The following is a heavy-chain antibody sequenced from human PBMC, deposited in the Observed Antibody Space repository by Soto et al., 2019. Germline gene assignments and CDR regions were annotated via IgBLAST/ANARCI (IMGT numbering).Heavy chain of an antibody. CDR1: RGSISSYF. J-gene: IGHJ4*02. V-gene: IGHV4-59*01. Sequence: SETLSLPCTVSRGSISSYFYIWVRQPPGKGLEWIGSVYYTGTTDYNPSLKSRVTISVDTSKTQFSLNLRSVTAPDTTVYYSERDLPAVPRAFAYWGRGTLVTVS. CDR3: ERDLPAVPRAFAY. D-gene: IGHD2-2*01. CDR2: VYYTGTT.